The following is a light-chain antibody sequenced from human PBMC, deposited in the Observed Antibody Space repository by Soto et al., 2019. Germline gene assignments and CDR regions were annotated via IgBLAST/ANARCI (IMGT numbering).Light chain of an antibody. V-gene: IGKV1-39*01. Sequence: DIQMTQSPSSLSASVGDRVIITCRASQTISSHVNWYQQKPGKAPNLLVYAASSLQSGVPSRFTGSGSGTDFTLTISSLQPEDFATYFCQQSYTTPITVGQGKRL. CDR1: QTISSH. CDR3: QQSYTTPIT. CDR2: AAS. J-gene: IGKJ5*01.